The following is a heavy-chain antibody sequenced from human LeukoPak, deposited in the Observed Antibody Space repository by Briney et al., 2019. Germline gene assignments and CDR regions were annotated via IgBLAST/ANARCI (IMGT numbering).Heavy chain of an antibody. J-gene: IGHJ4*02. D-gene: IGHD2/OR15-2a*01. V-gene: IGHV4-59*11. Sequence: SETLSLTCTVSGDSISDHHWRWLRQPPGKGLEWIGYILYTGTTNYNPSLKSRVTISVDTSRNQFSLKLSSVTAADTAVYYCAMYTTGRGGHGYWGQGTLITVSA. CDR2: ILYTGTT. CDR3: AMYTTGRGGHGY. CDR1: GDSISDHH.